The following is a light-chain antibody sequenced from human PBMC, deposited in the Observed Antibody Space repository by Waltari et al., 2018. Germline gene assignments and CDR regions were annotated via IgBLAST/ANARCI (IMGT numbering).Light chain of an antibody. CDR2: RDD. Sequence: QSGLTQSPSASGTPGQRVTISCSGGASNIGSYTVYWYQQLPGTAPKLLIYRDDRRPSGVPARFSGSKAVTSASLTISGLRSEDAADYYCAAWDDILTAWVFGGGTKLTVL. J-gene: IGLJ3*02. CDR1: ASNIGSYT. V-gene: IGLV1-47*01. CDR3: AAWDDILTAWV.